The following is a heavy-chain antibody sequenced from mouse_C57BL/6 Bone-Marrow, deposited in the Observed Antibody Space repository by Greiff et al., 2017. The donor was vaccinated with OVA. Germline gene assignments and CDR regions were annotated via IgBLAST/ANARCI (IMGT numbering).Heavy chain of an antibody. J-gene: IGHJ4*01. Sequence: EVKVVESGPELVKPGASVKISCKASGYSFTDYNMNWVKQSNGKSLEWIGVINPNYGTTSYNQKFKGKATLTVDQSSSTAYMQLNSLTSEDSAVYYCAKSLYYYGSRKDYAMDYWGQGTSVTVSS. D-gene: IGHD1-1*01. CDR2: INPNYGTT. V-gene: IGHV1-39*01. CDR3: AKSLYYYGSRKDYAMDY. CDR1: GYSFTDYN.